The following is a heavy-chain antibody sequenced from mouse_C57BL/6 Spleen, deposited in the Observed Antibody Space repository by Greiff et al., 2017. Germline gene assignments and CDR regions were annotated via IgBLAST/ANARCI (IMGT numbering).Heavy chain of an antibody. CDR1: GFSLTSYG. V-gene: IGHV2-5*01. CDR3: AKCATVVNYAMDY. Sequence: VQRVESGPGLVQPSQSLSITCTVSGFSLTSYGVHWVRQSPGKGLEWLGVIWRGGSTDYNAAFMSRLSITKDNSKSQVFFKMNSLQADDTAIYYCAKCATVVNYAMDYWGQGTSVTVSS. D-gene: IGHD1-1*01. CDR2: IWRGGST. J-gene: IGHJ4*01.